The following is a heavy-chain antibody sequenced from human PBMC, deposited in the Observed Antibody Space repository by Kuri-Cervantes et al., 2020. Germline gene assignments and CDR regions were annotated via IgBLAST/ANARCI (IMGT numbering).Heavy chain of an antibody. D-gene: IGHD1-20*01. CDR3: ASPLYLDLKAYRAFDI. CDR2: ISYDGSNK. Sequence: GESLKISCAASGFTFSSYAMHWVRQAPGKGPEWVAVISYDGSNKYYADSVKGRFTISRDNAKNSLYLQMNSLRAEDTAVYYCASPLYLDLKAYRAFDIWGQGTMVTVSS. J-gene: IGHJ3*02. CDR1: GFTFSSYA. V-gene: IGHV3-30-3*01.